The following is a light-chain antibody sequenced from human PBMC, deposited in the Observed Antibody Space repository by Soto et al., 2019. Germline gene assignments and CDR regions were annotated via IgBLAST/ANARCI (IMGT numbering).Light chain of an antibody. Sequence: QSVLTQPPSASGTPGQRVTISCSGSSSNIGSNAVSWYQQLPGTAPKVLIYSNNQRPSGVPDRFSGSKSGTSASLAISGLQSEHDADYYCATWDDSLNGWVFGGGTKLTVL. V-gene: IGLV1-44*01. CDR3: ATWDDSLNGWV. CDR2: SNN. CDR1: SSNIGSNA. J-gene: IGLJ3*02.